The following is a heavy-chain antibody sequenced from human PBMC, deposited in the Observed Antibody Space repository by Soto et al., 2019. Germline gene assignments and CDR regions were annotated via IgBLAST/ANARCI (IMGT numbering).Heavy chain of an antibody. CDR3: ATRLAAAGNLPLYYYYGMDV. D-gene: IGHD6-13*01. V-gene: IGHV3-30-3*01. J-gene: IGHJ6*02. CDR1: GFTFSSYA. CDR2: ISYDGSNK. Sequence: GGSLRLSCAASGFTFSSYAMHWVRQAPGKGLEWVAVISYDGSNKYYADSVKGRFTISRDNSKNTLYLQMNSLRAEDTAVYYCATRLAAAGNLPLYYYYGMDVWGQGTTVTVSS.